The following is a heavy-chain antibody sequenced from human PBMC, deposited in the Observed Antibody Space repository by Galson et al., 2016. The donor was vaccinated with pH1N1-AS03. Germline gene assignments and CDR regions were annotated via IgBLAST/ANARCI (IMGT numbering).Heavy chain of an antibody. J-gene: IGHJ5*01. Sequence: SETLSLTCTVAGDSISGLYWTWIRQVPGRGLEWIGQIHSSGATMQNPSLKSRVAISMDTSRKEAYLQLTSLTAADSASYYCARVRFPLKFFDSWGPGTLVIVSS. CDR2: IHSSGAT. D-gene: IGHD2/OR15-2a*01. V-gene: IGHV4-4*08. CDR3: ARVRFPLKFFDS. CDR1: GDSISGLY.